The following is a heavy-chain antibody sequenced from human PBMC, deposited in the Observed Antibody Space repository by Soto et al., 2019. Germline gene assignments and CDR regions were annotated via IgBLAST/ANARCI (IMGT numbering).Heavy chain of an antibody. Sequence: SETLSLTCNVSGTSVTSYSYYWNWIRQPPGKGLEWIGRIYTSGSTNYNPSLKSRVTMSLDTSKNQFSLKLTSVTAADTALYYCARGNCSSPNCYSFSGYYGMDVWGQGTTVTVSS. V-gene: IGHV4-61*01. CDR2: IYTSGST. CDR1: GTSVTSYSYY. CDR3: ARGNCSSPNCYSFSGYYGMDV. D-gene: IGHD2-2*01. J-gene: IGHJ6*02.